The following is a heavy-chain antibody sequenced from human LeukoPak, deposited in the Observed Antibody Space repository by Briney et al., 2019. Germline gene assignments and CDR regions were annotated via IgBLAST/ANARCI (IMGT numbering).Heavy chain of an antibody. CDR3: AKMGARLYYYYYGMDV. J-gene: IGHJ6*02. D-gene: IGHD1-26*01. Sequence: GGSLRLSCAASGFTFSSYGMHWVRQAPGKGLXXXAVISYDGSNKYYADSVKGRFTISRDNSKNTLYLQMNSLRAEDTAVYYCAKMGARLYYYYYGMDVWGQGTTVTVSS. V-gene: IGHV3-30*18. CDR1: GFTFSSYG. CDR2: ISYDGSNK.